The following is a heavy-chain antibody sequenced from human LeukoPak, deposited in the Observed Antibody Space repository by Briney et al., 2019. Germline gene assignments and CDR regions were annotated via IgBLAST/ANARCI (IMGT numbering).Heavy chain of an antibody. V-gene: IGHV1-3*03. Sequence: ASVKVSCKASGYTFTGYYMHWVRQAPGQGLEWMGWINAGNGNTKYSQEFQGRVTITRDTSASTAYMELSSLRSEDMAVYYCARGSCSGGSCYGSTKYYYMDVWGKGTTVTVSS. CDR1: GYTFTGYY. CDR3: ARGSCSGGSCYGSTKYYYMDV. D-gene: IGHD2-15*01. CDR2: INAGNGNT. J-gene: IGHJ6*03.